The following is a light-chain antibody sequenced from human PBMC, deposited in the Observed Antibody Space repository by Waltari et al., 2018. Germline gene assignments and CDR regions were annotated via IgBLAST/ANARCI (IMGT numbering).Light chain of an antibody. Sequence: DIQMTQSPSTLSASVGDRVTITCRASQSISHWLAWYQQKPGKAPKLLSSKASSLEKEVPSRFSGSGSGTELTLTITNLQPDDFATFYCQRYDDYPPTFGGGTKVEIK. CDR3: QRYDDYPPT. CDR2: KAS. J-gene: IGKJ4*01. V-gene: IGKV1-5*03. CDR1: QSISHW.